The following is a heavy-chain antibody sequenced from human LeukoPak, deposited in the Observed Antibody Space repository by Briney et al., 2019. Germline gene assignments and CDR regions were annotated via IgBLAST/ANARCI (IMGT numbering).Heavy chain of an antibody. D-gene: IGHD3-9*01. J-gene: IGHJ3*02. CDR3: TRARYFDWSNQSPGALDI. CDR2: ISSSSSYI. CDR1: GFTFSSYG. V-gene: IGHV3-21*01. Sequence: SGGSLRLSCAASGFTFSSYGMSWVRQAPGKGLEWVSSISSSSSYIYYADSVKGRFTISRDNAKNSLYLHMNSLRAEDTAVYYCTRARYFDWSNQSPGALDIWGQGTMVTVSS.